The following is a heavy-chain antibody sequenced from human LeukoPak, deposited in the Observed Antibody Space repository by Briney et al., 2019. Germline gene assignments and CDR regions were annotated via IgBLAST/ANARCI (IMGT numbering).Heavy chain of an antibody. CDR1: GFTFSSYE. CDR3: ANGGLWLPTRSD. D-gene: IGHD5-18*01. V-gene: IGHV3-23*01. Sequence: SGGSLRLSCAASGFTFSSYEMTWVRQAPGKGLEWVSSISGSGGSTYHADSVKGRFTISRDNSKNTLYLQMNSLRAEDTAVYYCANGGLWLPTRSDWGQGTLVTVST. J-gene: IGHJ4*02. CDR2: ISGSGGST.